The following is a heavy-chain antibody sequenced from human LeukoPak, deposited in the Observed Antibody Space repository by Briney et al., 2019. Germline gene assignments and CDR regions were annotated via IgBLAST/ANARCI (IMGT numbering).Heavy chain of an antibody. CDR1: GFTFDDYA. V-gene: IGHV3-9*01. Sequence: GGSLRLSCAASGFTFDDYAMPWVRQAPGKGLEWVSGVSWNSGSIGYADSVKGRFTISRDNAKNSLYLQMNSLRAEDTALYYCAKDSEPYYYDSSGPGPFDYWGQGTLVTVSS. CDR2: VSWNSGSI. CDR3: AKDSEPYYYDSSGPGPFDY. J-gene: IGHJ4*02. D-gene: IGHD3-22*01.